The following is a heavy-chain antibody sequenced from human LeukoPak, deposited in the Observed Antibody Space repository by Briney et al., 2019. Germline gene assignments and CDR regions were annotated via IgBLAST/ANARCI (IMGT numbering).Heavy chain of an antibody. CDR2: ISSTGSTI. CDR1: GFTFSDYY. J-gene: IGHJ4*02. Sequence: GGSLRLSCAASGFTFSDYYMSCIRQAPGKGLEWVSYISSTGSTIYYADSVKGRFTISRDNAKNSLYLQMNSLRAEDTAVYYCARGSGYGKRHYFDYWGQGTLVTVSS. D-gene: IGHD5-12*01. CDR3: ARGSGYGKRHYFDY. V-gene: IGHV3-11*01.